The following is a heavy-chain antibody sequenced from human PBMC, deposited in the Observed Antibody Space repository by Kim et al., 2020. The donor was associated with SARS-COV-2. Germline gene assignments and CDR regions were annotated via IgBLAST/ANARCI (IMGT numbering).Heavy chain of an antibody. J-gene: IGHJ4*02. CDR3: ARDSGPYGLYYGSGIGGYFDY. D-gene: IGHD3-10*01. V-gene: IGHV3-30*07. Sequence: FTITRDNSKNTLYLQMNSLRAEDTAVYYCARDSGPYGLYYGSGIGGYFDYWGQGTLVTVSS.